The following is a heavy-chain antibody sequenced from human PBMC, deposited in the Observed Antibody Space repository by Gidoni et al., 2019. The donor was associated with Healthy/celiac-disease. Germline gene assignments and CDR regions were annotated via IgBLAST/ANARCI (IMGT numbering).Heavy chain of an antibody. J-gene: IGHJ3*02. V-gene: IGHV1-18*01. CDR3: ARDPGAFDI. CDR2: SSAYNGNT. Sequence: QVQLVESGAEVKKPGASVKVDCKASGYTFTSYGISWMRQAPGQELEWIGWSSAYNGNTNYAQKLQGRFTMTTDTSTSTVYMELRSLRSDDTAVYYCARDPGAFDIWGQGTMVTVSS. CDR1: GYTFTSYG.